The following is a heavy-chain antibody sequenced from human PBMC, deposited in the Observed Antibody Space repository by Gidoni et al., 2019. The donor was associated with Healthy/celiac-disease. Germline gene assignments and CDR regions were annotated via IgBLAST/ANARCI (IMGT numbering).Heavy chain of an antibody. J-gene: IGHJ4*02. CDR1: GYTFSSYG. CDR3: AKGRLEWLLYD. D-gene: IGHD3-3*01. V-gene: IGHV3-30*18. Sequence: QVQLVESGGGVVQPGRSLRHSCAASGYTFSSYGMHWVRQAPGKGLEWVAVISYDGSNKYYADSVKGRFTISRDNSKNTLYLQMNSLRAEDTAVYYCAKGRLEWLLYDWGQGTLVTVSS. CDR2: ISYDGSNK.